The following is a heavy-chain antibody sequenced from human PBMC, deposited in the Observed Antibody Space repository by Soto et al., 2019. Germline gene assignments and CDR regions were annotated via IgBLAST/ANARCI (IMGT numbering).Heavy chain of an antibody. CDR1: GGTFSSYA. D-gene: IGHD3-10*01. J-gene: IGHJ6*02. V-gene: IGHV1-69*13. CDR2: IIPIFGTA. CDR3: ASSPEITMVRGVIPPYYYYGMDV. Sequence: ASVKVSCKASGGTFSSYAISLVRQARGQGLEWMGGIIPIFGTANYAQKFQGRVTITADESTSTAYMELSSLRSEDTAVYYCASSPEITMVRGVIPPYYYYGMDVWGQGTTVTVSS.